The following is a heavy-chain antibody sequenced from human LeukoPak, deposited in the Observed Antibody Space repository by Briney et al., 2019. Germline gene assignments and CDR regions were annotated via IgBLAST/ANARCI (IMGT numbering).Heavy chain of an antibody. D-gene: IGHD1-26*01. V-gene: IGHV4-59*01. CDR3: ATYSGSSRAFDI. CDR2: IYYIGST. CDR1: GGSISGYF. J-gene: IGHJ3*02. Sequence: PSETLSLTCSVSGGSISGYFWSWIRQPPGKGLEWIGYIYYIGSTNSNPSLKSRVTISVDTSKNQFSLKLSSVTAADTAVYYCATYSGSSRAFDIWGQGTMVTVSS.